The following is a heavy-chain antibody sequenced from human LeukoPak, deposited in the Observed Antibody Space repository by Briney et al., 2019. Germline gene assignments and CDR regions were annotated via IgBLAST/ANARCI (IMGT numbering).Heavy chain of an antibody. CDR3: AKDRGSGSYYGLFDY. Sequence: GGSLRLSCAASGFTFSSYGMSWVRQAPGKGLEWVSAISGSGGSTYYADSVKGRFTISRENSKNTLYLQMNSLRAEDTAVYYCAKDRGSGSYYGLFDYWGQGTLVTVSS. V-gene: IGHV3-23*01. CDR1: GFTFSSYG. D-gene: IGHD1-26*01. J-gene: IGHJ4*02. CDR2: ISGSGGST.